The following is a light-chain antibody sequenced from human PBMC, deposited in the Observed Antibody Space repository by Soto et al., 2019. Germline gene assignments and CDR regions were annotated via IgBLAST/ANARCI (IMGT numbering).Light chain of an antibody. CDR2: GAS. J-gene: IGKJ4*01. CDR1: QSISSN. CDR3: QQYNIWPLT. V-gene: IGKV3-15*01. Sequence: ETVMTQSPATLSVSPGERATLSCRASQSISSNLAWYQQKPGQAPRLLIFGASSRATGIPARFSGSGSGTEFTLTVSSLQSEDFAVYYCQQYNIWPLTFGGGTKVDIK.